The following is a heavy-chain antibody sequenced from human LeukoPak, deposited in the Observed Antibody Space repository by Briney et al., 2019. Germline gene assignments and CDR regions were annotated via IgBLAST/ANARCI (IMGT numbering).Heavy chain of an antibody. J-gene: IGHJ6*03. CDR3: ARAPGNYYYYMDV. D-gene: IGHD1-14*01. Sequence: GASVKVSCKASGGTFSSYAISWVRQAPGQGLEWMGGIIPIFGTANYAQEFQGRVTITTDESTSTAYMELSSLGSEDTAVYYCARAPGNYYYYMDVWGKGTMVTVSS. CDR1: GGTFSSYA. V-gene: IGHV1-69*05. CDR2: IIPIFGTA.